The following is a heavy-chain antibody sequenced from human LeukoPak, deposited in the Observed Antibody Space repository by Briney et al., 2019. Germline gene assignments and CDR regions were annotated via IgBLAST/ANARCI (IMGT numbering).Heavy chain of an antibody. J-gene: IGHJ6*03. CDR2: IRYDGSNK. Sequence: GGSLRLSCAASGLTFSTYGMHWVRQAPGKGLEWVAFIRYDGSNKSYADSVKGRFTISRDNSKNTLYLQMNSLRAEDTAVYYCAKISYYGSGTLYYYYYMDVWGKGTTVTISS. V-gene: IGHV3-30*02. D-gene: IGHD3-10*01. CDR1: GLTFSTYG. CDR3: AKISYYGSGTLYYYYYMDV.